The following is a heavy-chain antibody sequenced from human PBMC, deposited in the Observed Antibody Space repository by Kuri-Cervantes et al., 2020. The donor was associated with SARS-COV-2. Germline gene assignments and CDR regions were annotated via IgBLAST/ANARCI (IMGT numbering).Heavy chain of an antibody. CDR3: ARDPSTSWSRYFYGMDV. CDR2: ISGSGGST. D-gene: IGHD6-13*01. V-gene: IGHV3-23*01. J-gene: IGHJ6*02. CDR1: GFTFSSYA. Sequence: GESLKISCAASGFTFSSYAMSWVRQAPGKGLEWVSAISGSGGSTYYADSVKGRFTISRDNSNNTLYLQMNSLRVEDTAVYYCARDPSTSWSRYFYGMDVWGQGTTVTVSS.